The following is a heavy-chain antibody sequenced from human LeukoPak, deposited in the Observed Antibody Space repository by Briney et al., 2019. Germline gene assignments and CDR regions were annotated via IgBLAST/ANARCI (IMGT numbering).Heavy chain of an antibody. D-gene: IGHD2-2*01. J-gene: IGHJ6*03. CDR2: IYYSGST. Sequence: PAETLSLTCTVSGGSISSSGYYWGWIRQPPGKGLGWIGSIYYSGSTYYHPSPKSRVTISVDTPKNHFSLKLSSVTAADTAVYYCASSSTNVPSYYYYYMDVWGKGTTVTVSS. CDR1: GGSISSSGYY. V-gene: IGHV4-39*02. CDR3: ASSSTNVPSYYYYYMDV.